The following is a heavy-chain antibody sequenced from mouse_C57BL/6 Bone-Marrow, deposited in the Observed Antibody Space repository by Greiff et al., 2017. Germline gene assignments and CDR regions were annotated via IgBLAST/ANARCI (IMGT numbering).Heavy chain of an antibody. J-gene: IGHJ3*01. CDR3: ARVLYYYGSSFAY. D-gene: IGHD1-1*01. V-gene: IGHV5-4*01. CDR1: GFTFSSYA. CDR2: ISDGGSYT. Sequence: EVHLVESGGGLVKPGGSLKLSCAASGFTFSSYAMSWVRQTPEKRLEWVATISDGGSYTYYPDNVKGRFTISRDNAKNNLYLQLSHLKSEDTAMYYCARVLYYYGSSFAYWGQGTLVTVSA.